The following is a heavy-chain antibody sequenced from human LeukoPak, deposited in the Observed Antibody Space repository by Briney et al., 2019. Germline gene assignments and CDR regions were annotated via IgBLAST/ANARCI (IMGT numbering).Heavy chain of an antibody. D-gene: IGHD2-15*01. Sequence: GASVKVSCKASGYTFTSYYMHWVRQAPRQGLEWMGMINPSGGSTSYAQKFQGRVTMTRGTSTSTVYMELSSLRSEDTAVFYCAREAPGYCSGGTCSSFDYWGQGTLVTVSS. V-gene: IGHV1-46*01. CDR3: AREAPGYCSGGTCSSFDY. CDR2: INPSGGST. CDR1: GYTFTSYY. J-gene: IGHJ4*02.